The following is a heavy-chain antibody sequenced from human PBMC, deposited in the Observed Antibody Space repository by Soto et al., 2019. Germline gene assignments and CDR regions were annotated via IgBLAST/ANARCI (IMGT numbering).Heavy chain of an antibody. CDR2: IWYDGSHK. D-gene: IGHD3-10*01. J-gene: IGHJ6*01. Sequence: QVQLVESGGGAVQPGRSLRLSCAASGFSLSNYAMQWVRQAPGKGLEWVAVIWYDGSHKYYAESLKGRFTISRDNSQNTLYLQMNSLRAEDTAVYYCARDRGSGIYYYYGMDVW. CDR1: GFSLSNYA. CDR3: ARDRGSGIYYYYGMDV. V-gene: IGHV3-33*01.